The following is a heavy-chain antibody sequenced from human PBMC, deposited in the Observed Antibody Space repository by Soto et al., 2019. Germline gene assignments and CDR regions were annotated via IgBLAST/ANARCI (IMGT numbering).Heavy chain of an antibody. J-gene: IGHJ6*02. CDR3: ARDYGGSDYYYYGMDV. V-gene: IGHV4-61*01. CDR2: ISFSGRT. D-gene: IGHD2-15*01. Sequence: SETLSLTCTVSGDSVTSGSYYWTWIRQPPGEGLEWIGYISFSGRTNYNPSLKSRVTISVDTSKNQFSLKLSFVTAADTAVYYCARDYGGSDYYYYGMDVWGQGTTVTVSS. CDR1: GDSVTSGSYY.